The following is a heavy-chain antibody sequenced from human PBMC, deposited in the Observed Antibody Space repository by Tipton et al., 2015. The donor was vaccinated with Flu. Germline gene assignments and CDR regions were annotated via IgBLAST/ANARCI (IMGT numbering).Heavy chain of an antibody. D-gene: IGHD3-22*01. CDR2: IYYSGST. CDR1: GGSISSSSYY. CDR3: ARGRGYYYDFDY. V-gene: IGHV4-39*01. Sequence: TLSLTCTVSGGSISSSSYYWGWIRQPPGKGLEWIGSIYYSGSTYYNPSLKSRVTISVDTSKNQFSLKLSSVTAADTAVYYCARGRGYYYDFDYWGQGTLVTVYS. J-gene: IGHJ4*02.